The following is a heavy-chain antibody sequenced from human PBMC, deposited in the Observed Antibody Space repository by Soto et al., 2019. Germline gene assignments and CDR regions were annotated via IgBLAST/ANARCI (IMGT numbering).Heavy chain of an antibody. CDR2: IIPIFGTA. CDR3: AADIVVVPRAYNYYDMDV. D-gene: IGHD2-2*01. J-gene: IGHJ6*02. Sequence: SVKVSCKASGGTFSSYAISWVRQAPGQGLGWMGGIIPIFGTANYAQKFQGRVTITADMSTSTSYMELTSLRSDDTAVYYCAADIVVVPRAYNYYDMDVWGQGPAVTVSS. CDR1: GGTFSSYA. V-gene: IGHV1-69*06.